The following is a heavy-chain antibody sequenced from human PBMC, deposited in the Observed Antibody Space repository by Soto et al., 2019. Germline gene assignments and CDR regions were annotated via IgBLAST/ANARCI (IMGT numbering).Heavy chain of an antibody. CDR3: ARDWSPDYGDSGACMDV. J-gene: IGHJ6*02. CDR2: MNPGSGDT. Sequence: ASVKVSCKASGYSFTNNDVSWVRQATGQGLEWMGWMNPGSGDTGYAQKFQGRVTMTRDISIATAYMELRSLRSDDTAVYYCARDWSPDYGDSGACMDVWGQGTTVTASS. V-gene: IGHV1-8*01. D-gene: IGHD4-17*01. CDR1: GYSFTNND.